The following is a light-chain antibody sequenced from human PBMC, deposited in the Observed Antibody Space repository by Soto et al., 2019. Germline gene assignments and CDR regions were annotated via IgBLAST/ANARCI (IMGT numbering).Light chain of an antibody. V-gene: IGLV2-8*01. CDR1: SFDVGGYNY. J-gene: IGLJ1*01. Sequence: QSSLTHPPSTSGSPGQSVTISCTGTSFDVGGYNYVSWYQQHPGKAPQALMYEVSKRPSGVPDRFSGSKSGNTASLTVSGLQAEDEADYYCSAYAGSPYLYVFGAGTKVTGL. CDR3: SAYAGSPYLYV. CDR2: EVS.